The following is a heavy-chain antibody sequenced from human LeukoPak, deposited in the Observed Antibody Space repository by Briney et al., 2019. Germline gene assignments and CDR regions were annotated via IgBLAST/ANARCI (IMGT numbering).Heavy chain of an antibody. V-gene: IGHV1-69*13. D-gene: IGHD2-15*01. Sequence: SVKVSCKASGGTFSSYAISWVRQAPGQGLEWMGGIIPIFGTANYAQKFQGRVTITADESTSTAYMELSSLRSEDTAVYYCASGRSSWNYLDYWGQGTLVTVSS. CDR1: GGTFSSYA. CDR2: IIPIFGTA. CDR3: ASGRSSWNYLDY. J-gene: IGHJ4*02.